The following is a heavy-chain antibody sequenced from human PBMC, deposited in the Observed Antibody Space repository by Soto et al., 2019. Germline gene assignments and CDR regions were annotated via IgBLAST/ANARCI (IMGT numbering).Heavy chain of an antibody. Sequence: ASQPLSHPCTVAGGSISGVGCYRILKRQHPGKGLEWIGYIYYSGSTYYNPSLKSRVTISVDTSKNQFSLKLSSVTAADTAVYYCAVGNPPREVSVQTTRQQLVQFDYWVQRTPVTVFS. J-gene: IGHJ4*02. CDR2: IYYSGST. CDR1: GGSISGVGCY. CDR3: AVGNPPREVSVQTTRQQLVQFDY. V-gene: IGHV4-31*03. D-gene: IGHD6-13*01.